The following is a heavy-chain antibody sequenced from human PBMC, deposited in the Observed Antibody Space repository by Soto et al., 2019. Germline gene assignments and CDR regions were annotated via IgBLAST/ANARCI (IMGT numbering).Heavy chain of an antibody. CDR3: ARGGKYCTNVVCSFYRMVV. D-gene: IGHD2-8*01. Sequence: SVKVSCKASGFTFTSSAVQCVRQARGQGLEWIGWIVVGSGNTNYAQKLQGRVTMTTDTSTSTAYMELWSLRSDDTAVYYCARGGKYCTNVVCSFYRMVVWGQGATVTVSS. CDR1: GFTFTSSA. CDR2: IVVGSGNT. J-gene: IGHJ6*02. V-gene: IGHV1-58*01.